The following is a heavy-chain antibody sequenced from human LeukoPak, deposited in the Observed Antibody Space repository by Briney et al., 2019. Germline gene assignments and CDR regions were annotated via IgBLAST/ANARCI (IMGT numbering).Heavy chain of an antibody. CDR2: ISGSGGTT. D-gene: IGHD5/OR15-5a*01. CDR3: ARRSLRLAPDFDF. CDR1: GFTFSSNA. J-gene: IGHJ4*02. V-gene: IGHV3-23*01. Sequence: PGGSLRLSCAASGFTFSSNAMSWVRQAPGEGLEWVSAISGSGGTTYYADSVKGRFTISRDNSKNTLYLQVNSPRAEDTAVYYCARRSLRLAPDFDFWGQGSLVTVSS.